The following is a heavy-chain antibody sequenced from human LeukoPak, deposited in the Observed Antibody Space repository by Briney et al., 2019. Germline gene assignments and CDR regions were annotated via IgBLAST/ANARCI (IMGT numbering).Heavy chain of an antibody. V-gene: IGHV3-9*01. D-gene: IGHD5-18*01. Sequence: GRSLRLSCAASGFTFDDYAMHWVRQAPGKGLEWVSGISWNSGSIGYADSVKGRFTISRDNAKNSLYLQINSLRAEDTALYYCAKDVDTAMVTGGMDVWGQGTTVTVSS. CDR3: AKDVDTAMVTGGMDV. J-gene: IGHJ6*02. CDR2: ISWNSGSI. CDR1: GFTFDDYA.